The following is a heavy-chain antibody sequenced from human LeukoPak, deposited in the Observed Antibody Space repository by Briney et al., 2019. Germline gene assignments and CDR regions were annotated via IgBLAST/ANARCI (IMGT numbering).Heavy chain of an antibody. CDR2: ISDSSTYI. J-gene: IGHJ4*02. CDR3: ARGWSGSWYAFDY. D-gene: IGHD6-13*01. V-gene: IGHV3-21*01. Sequence: GGSLSLSCAASGFTFTIYSMNWVRQAPGKGLEWVASISDSSTYIFYADSVKGRFTISRDDAKNSLFLQMNSLRAEDTAVYYCARGWSGSWYAFDYWGQGSLVTVSS. CDR1: GFTFTIYS.